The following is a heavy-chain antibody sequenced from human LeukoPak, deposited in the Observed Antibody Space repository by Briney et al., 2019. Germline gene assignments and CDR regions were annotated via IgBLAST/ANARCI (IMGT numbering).Heavy chain of an antibody. J-gene: IGHJ4*02. Sequence: GGSLRLSCAASGFTFSNYGIHWVRQAPGKGLEWVTAISYDRSYKYYVDSVKGRFTISRDNSKNMLFLQMNSLRTEDTAVYYCAKTYSSGWWDLDYWGQGTLVTVSS. V-gene: IGHV3-30*18. D-gene: IGHD6-19*01. CDR3: AKTYSSGWWDLDY. CDR1: GFTFSNYG. CDR2: ISYDRSYK.